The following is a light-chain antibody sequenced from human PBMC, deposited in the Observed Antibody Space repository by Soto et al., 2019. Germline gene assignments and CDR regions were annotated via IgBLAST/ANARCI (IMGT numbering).Light chain of an antibody. CDR2: EVS. Sequence: QSALTQPPSSSGSPGQSVSISCTGTSSYVGSYNYVSWYQQHTGKAPKLMIYEVSKRPSGVPDRFSGSKSGTTASLTVSGLQAEDEADYYCSSYAVSNNLLFGGGTKLTVL. CDR3: SSYAVSNNLL. J-gene: IGLJ3*02. CDR1: SSYVGSYNY. V-gene: IGLV2-8*01.